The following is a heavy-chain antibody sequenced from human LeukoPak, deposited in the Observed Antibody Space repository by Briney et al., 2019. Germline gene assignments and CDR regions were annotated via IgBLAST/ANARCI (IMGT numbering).Heavy chain of an antibody. CDR2: IYYSGST. J-gene: IGHJ6*03. D-gene: IGHD3-3*01. CDR3: ARDGRYYDFWSGYYYYYYMDV. CDR1: GGSISSSSYY. Sequence: PSETLSLTCTVSGGSISSSSYYWGWIRQPPGKGLEWIGSIYYSGSTYYNPSLKSRVTISVDTSKNQFSLKLSSVTAADTAVYYCARDGRYYDFWSGYYYYYYMDVWGQGTMVTVSS. V-gene: IGHV4-39*07.